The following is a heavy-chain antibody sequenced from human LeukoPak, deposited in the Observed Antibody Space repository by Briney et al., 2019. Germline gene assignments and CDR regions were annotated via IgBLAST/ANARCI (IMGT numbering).Heavy chain of an antibody. V-gene: IGHV1-69*04. J-gene: IGHJ5*02. Sequence: ASVKVSCKASGGTFSSYAISWVRQAPGQGLEWMGRIIPILGIANYAQKFQGRVTITTDESTSTAYMELSSLRSEDTAVYYCARDRAPTTVTTRGHWFDPWGQGTLVTVSS. D-gene: IGHD4-17*01. CDR2: IIPILGIA. CDR1: GGTFSSYA. CDR3: ARDRAPTTVTTRGHWFDP.